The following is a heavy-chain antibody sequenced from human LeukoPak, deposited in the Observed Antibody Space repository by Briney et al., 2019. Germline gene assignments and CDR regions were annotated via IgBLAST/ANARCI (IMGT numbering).Heavy chain of an antibody. V-gene: IGHV3-11*01. CDR1: GFTFSDYN. D-gene: IGHD3-9*01. J-gene: IGHJ6*02. Sequence: GGSLRLSCVASGFTFSDYNMNWVRQAPGKGLEWVLYITNGGSTIHHADSVKGRFTISRDNAKKTLYLQMNSLRAEDTAVYYCARSIGLTGGGVDVWGQGTTVTVSS. CDR3: ARSIGLTGGGVDV. CDR2: ITNGGSTI.